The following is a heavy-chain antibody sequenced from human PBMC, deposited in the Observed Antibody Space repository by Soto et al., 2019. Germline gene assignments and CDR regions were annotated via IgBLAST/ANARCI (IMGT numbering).Heavy chain of an antibody. J-gene: IGHJ5*02. CDR3: AIVPGP. Sequence: QLQLQESGSGLVKPSQTLSLTCAVSGGSISSGGYSWSWIRQPPGKGLEWIGYIYHSGTTYYNPSLKSRVTISVDTSKNRFSLKLSSVTAADTAGYYFAIVPGPWGQGTLVTVSS. CDR2: IYHSGTT. V-gene: IGHV4-30-2*01. CDR1: GGSISSGGYS.